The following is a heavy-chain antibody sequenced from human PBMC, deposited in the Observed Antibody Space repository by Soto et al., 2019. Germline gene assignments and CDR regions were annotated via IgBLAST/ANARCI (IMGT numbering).Heavy chain of an antibody. CDR1: GFTFSSYD. V-gene: IGHV3-13*05. D-gene: IGHD3-16*01. Sequence: GGSLRLSCAASGFTFSSYDMHWVRQATGKGLEWVSAIGTAGDPYYPGSVKGRFTISRENAKNSLYLQRNSLRAGDTALYYCARALWGAFDIWGQGTMVTVSS. J-gene: IGHJ3*02. CDR3: ARALWGAFDI. CDR2: IGTAGDP.